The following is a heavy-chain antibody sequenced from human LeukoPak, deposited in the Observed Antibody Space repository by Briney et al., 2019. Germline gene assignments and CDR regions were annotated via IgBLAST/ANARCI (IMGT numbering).Heavy chain of an antibody. CDR2: IYHSGST. Sequence: SETLSLTCAVSGGSISSSNWWSWVRQPPGKGLEWIGEIYHSGSTNYNPSLKSRVTISVDKSKNQFSLRLSSVTAADTAAYYCARRNHGYSYVSAGYFDLWGRGTLVTVSS. J-gene: IGHJ2*01. CDR1: GGSISSSNW. D-gene: IGHD5-18*01. V-gene: IGHV4-4*02. CDR3: ARRNHGYSYVSAGYFDL.